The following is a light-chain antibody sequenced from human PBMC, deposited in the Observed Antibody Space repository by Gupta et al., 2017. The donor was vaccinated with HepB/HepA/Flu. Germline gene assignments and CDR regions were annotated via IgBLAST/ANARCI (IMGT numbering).Light chain of an antibody. Sequence: EIVLTQFPATLSLSPGERATLSCRASQSVSNYLAWYQQKPGQAPRLIIRDASYRATGVPARFSGSGYGTDFTLTSSSREPEDCAVYYCQRRNNWLTFGGGTKVEIK. CDR3: QRRNNWLT. V-gene: IGKV3-11*01. CDR1: QSVSNY. CDR2: DAS. J-gene: IGKJ4*01.